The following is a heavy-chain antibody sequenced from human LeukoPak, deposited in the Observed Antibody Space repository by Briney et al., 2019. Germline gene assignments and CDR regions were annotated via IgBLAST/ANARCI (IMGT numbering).Heavy chain of an antibody. CDR1: GGSISSYY. V-gene: IGHV4-59*01. D-gene: IGHD3-16*01. Sequence: SETLSLTCTVSGGSISSYYWSWIRQPPGKGLEWIGYIYYSGSTNYNPSLKSRVTISVDTSKNQFSLKLSSVTAADTAVYYCAIREGGAADYWGQGTLVTVSS. J-gene: IGHJ4*02. CDR3: AIREGGAADY. CDR2: IYYSGST.